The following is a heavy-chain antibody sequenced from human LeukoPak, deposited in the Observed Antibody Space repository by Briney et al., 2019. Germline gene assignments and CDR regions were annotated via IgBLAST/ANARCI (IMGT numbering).Heavy chain of an antibody. CDR1: GYTFTSYD. CDR3: ARGGYSGYDRYYYYYYMDV. J-gene: IGHJ6*03. D-gene: IGHD5-12*01. CDR2: MNPNSGNT. Sequence: PGGSLRLSCKASGYTFTSYDINWVRQATGQGLEWMGWMNPNSGNTGYAQKFQGRATMTRNTSISTAYMELSSLRSEDTAVYYCARGGYSGYDRYYYYYYMDVWGKGTTVTISS. V-gene: IGHV1-8*01.